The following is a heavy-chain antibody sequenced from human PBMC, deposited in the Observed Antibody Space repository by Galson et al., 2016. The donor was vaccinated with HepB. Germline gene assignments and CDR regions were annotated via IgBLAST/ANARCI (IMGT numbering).Heavy chain of an antibody. CDR1: GFNVSYNY. CDR3: ARAGDWGYVFDY. J-gene: IGHJ4*02. D-gene: IGHD3/OR15-3a*01. V-gene: IGHV3-53*01. Sequence: SLRLSCAVSGFNVSYNYMSWVRQAPGKGLEWVSVIYSDGSTYYADSVKGRFAISRDKSKNTLSLQMNSLRAEDTAVYYCARAGDWGYVFDYWGQGTLVTVSS. CDR2: IYSDGST.